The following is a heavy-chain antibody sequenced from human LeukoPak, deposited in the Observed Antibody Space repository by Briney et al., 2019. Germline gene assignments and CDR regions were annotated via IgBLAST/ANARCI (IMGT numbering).Heavy chain of an antibody. J-gene: IGHJ2*01. D-gene: IGHD3-16*01. Sequence: GGSLRLSCAASGFTFSSYGMHWVRQAPGKGLEWVAVISYDGSNKYYADSVKGRFTISRDNSKNTLYLQMNSLRAEDTAVYYCAKGAVRTRDLGHWYFDLWGRGTLVTVSS. V-gene: IGHV3-30*18. CDR3: AKGAVRTRDLGHWYFDL. CDR1: GFTFSSYG. CDR2: ISYDGSNK.